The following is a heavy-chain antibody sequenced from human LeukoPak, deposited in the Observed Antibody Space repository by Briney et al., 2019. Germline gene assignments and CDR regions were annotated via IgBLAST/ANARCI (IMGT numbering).Heavy chain of an antibody. V-gene: IGHV3-13*01. CDR1: GFTFSSYD. J-gene: IGHJ4*02. CDR2: IGTAGDT. D-gene: IGHD2-2*01. CDR3: ARAKGYCSSTSCSYFDY. Sequence: GGSLRLSCAASGFTFSSYDMHWVRQATGKGLEWVSAIGTAGDTYYPGSVKGRFTISRENAKNSLYLQMNSLRAGDTAVYYCARAKGYCSSTSCSYFDYWGQGTLVTVSS.